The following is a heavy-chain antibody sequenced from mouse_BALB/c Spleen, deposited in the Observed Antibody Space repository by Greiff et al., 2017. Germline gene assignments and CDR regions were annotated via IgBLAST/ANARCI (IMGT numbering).Heavy chain of an antibody. Sequence: VQLQQSGAELVRPGVSVKISCKGSGYTFTDYAMHWVKQSHAKSLEWIGVISTYYGDASYNQKFKGKATMTVDKSSSTAYMELARLTSEDSAIYYCARDYYGSSWFAYWGQGTLVTVSA. CDR2: ISTYYGDA. CDR1: GYTFTDYA. V-gene: IGHV1S137*01. CDR3: ARDYYGSSWFAY. J-gene: IGHJ3*01. D-gene: IGHD1-1*01.